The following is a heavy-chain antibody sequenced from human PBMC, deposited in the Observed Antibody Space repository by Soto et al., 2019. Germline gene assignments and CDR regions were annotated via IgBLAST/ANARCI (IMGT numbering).Heavy chain of an antibody. CDR1: GFTFSSYA. CDR3: AKQNGYGGNSELEY. CDR2: ISGSGGST. Sequence: EVQLLESGGGLVQPGGSLRLSCAASGFTFSSYAMSWVRQAPGKGLEWVSAISGSGGSTYYADSVKCRFTISRDNSKNTLYLQMNSLRAEDTAVYYCAKQNGYGGNSELEYWGQGTLVTVSS. D-gene: IGHD2-21*02. V-gene: IGHV3-23*01. J-gene: IGHJ4*02.